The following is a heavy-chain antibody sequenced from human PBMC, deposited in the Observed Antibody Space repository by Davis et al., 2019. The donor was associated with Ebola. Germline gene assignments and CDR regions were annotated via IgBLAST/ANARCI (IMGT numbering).Heavy chain of an antibody. D-gene: IGHD3-10*01. CDR1: GFTFSSYS. Sequence: GGSLRLSCAASGFTFSSYSMNWVRQAPGKGLEWVSSISSSSSYIYYADSVKGRFTISRDNAKNSLYLQMNSLRAEDTAVYYCAGDRGRARGLWGQTNGDNWFDPWGQGTLVTVSS. CDR2: ISSSSSYI. J-gene: IGHJ5*02. CDR3: AGDRGRARGLWGQTNGDNWFDP. V-gene: IGHV3-21*01.